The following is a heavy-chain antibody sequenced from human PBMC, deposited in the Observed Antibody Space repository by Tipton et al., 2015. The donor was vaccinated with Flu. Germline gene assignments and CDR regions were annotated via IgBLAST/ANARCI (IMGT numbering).Heavy chain of an antibody. Sequence: TLSLTCTVSGDSIGGAYYWGWIRQSPGKGLEWIGSIYHSRSIYYNPSLKSRVTISVDTSKNQFFLKVTSVTAADTAVYYCARLRESDAFHIWGQGTMVAVSS. CDR3: ARLRESDAFHI. J-gene: IGHJ3*02. V-gene: IGHV4-38-2*02. CDR1: GDSIGGAYY. CDR2: IYHSRSI. D-gene: IGHD1-26*01.